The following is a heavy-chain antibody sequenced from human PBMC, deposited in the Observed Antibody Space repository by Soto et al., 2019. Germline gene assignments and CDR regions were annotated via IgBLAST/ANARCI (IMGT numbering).Heavy chain of an antibody. CDR2: FEPEDGET. Sequence: ASVKVSCKVSGYTLTELSMHWGRQAPGKGLEWMGSFEPEDGETIYAQNFQGRVTLTGDTSADTAYMELSSLRSEDTAMYYCATVDYYGSGYDYWGQGSLVTVYS. V-gene: IGHV1-24*01. D-gene: IGHD3-10*01. CDR3: ATVDYYGSGYDY. J-gene: IGHJ4*02. CDR1: GYTLTELS.